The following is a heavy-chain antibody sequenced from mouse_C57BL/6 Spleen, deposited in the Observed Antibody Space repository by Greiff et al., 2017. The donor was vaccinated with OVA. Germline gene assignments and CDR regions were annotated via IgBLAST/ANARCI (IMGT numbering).Heavy chain of an antibody. J-gene: IGHJ1*03. V-gene: IGHV1-59*01. Sequence: QVQLQQPGAELVRPGTSVKLSCKASGYTFTSYWMHWVKQRPGQGLEWIGVIDPSDSYTNYNQKFKGKATLTVDTSSSTAYMQLSSLTSDDSAVYYCARPIDYGNAYWYCDVWGTGTTVTVSS. CDR1: GYTFTSYW. CDR2: IDPSDSYT. CDR3: ARPIDYGNAYWYCDV. D-gene: IGHD2-1*01.